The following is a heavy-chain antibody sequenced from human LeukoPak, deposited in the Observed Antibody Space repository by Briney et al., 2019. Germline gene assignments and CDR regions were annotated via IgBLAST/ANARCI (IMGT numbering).Heavy chain of an antibody. CDR3: ARDRTEDYGDREYFQH. CDR1: GGTFSSYA. J-gene: IGHJ1*01. Sequence: ASVKVSCKASGGTFSSYAISWVRQASGQRLEWMGWINAGNGNTKYSQKFQGRVTITRDTSASTAYMELSSLRSEDTAVYYCARDRTEDYGDREYFQHWGQGTLVTVSS. CDR2: INAGNGNT. V-gene: IGHV1-3*01. D-gene: IGHD4-17*01.